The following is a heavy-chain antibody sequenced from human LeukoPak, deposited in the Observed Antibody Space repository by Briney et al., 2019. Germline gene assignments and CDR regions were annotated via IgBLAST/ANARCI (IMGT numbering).Heavy chain of an antibody. D-gene: IGHD4-17*01. CDR1: GGSISSSGHS. J-gene: IGHJ1*01. CDR2: ISYSGST. Sequence: SETLSLTCAVSGGSISSSGHSWGWIRQPPGKGLEWFGYISYSGSTNYNPSLKSRGTISVDTSKNQFSLKLRSVTAADTAVYYCARGIDYGDFQHWGQGTLVTVSS. CDR3: ARGIDYGDFQH. V-gene: IGHV4-61*08.